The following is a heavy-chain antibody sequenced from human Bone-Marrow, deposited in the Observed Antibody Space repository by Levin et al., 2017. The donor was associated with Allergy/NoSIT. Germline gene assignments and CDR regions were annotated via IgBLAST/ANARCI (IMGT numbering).Heavy chain of an antibody. V-gene: IGHV4-31*03. Sequence: SETLSLTCTVSGGSISSGGYYWSWIRQHPGKGLEWIGYIYDIGSTYHNSSLKSRLTISIDTSKNQLSLKLTSVTAADTAVYYCARGRRSYYDSSGYQYYFDYWGQGTLVTVSS. CDR2: IYDIGST. J-gene: IGHJ4*02. CDR1: GGSISSGGYY. D-gene: IGHD3-22*01. CDR3: ARGRRSYYDSSGYQYYFDY.